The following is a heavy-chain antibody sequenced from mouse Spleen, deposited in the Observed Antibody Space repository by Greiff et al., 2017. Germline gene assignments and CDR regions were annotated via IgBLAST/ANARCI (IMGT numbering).Heavy chain of an antibody. J-gene: IGHJ4*01. CDR3: AKNRELLRFYAMDY. D-gene: IGHD1-1*01. CDR2: IWRGGST. V-gene: IGHV2-5*01. CDR1: GFSLTSYG. Sequence: QVQLQQSGPGLVQPSQSLSITCTVSGFSLTSYGVHWVRQSPGKGLEWLGVIWRGGSTDYNAAFMSRLSITKDNSKSQVFFKMNSLQADDTAIYYCAKNRELLRFYAMDYWGQGTSVTVSS.